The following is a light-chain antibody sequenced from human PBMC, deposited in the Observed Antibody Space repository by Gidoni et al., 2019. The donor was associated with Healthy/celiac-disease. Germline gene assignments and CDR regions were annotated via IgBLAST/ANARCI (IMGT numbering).Light chain of an antibody. CDR3: QQANSHLALT. V-gene: IGKV1-9*01. CDR1: QDIGSH. CDR2: YAF. Sequence: DIQLTQSPSFLSASVGDRVTITCRASQDIGSHIAWYQQKPGKAPKLLIYYAFILQSGVPSRFSGSGSGTEFSLTISSLQPGDFATYYCQQANSHLALTCGGGTKVDI. J-gene: IGKJ4*01.